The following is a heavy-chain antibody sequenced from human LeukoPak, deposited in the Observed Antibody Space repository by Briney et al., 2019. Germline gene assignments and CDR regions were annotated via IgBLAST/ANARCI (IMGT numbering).Heavy chain of an antibody. Sequence: ASVKVSCKASGYTFTSYDINWVRQATGQGLEWMGWMNPNSGNTGYAQKFQGRVTMTRNTSISTAYMELSSLRSEDTAVYYCARCIMVRGVICDGFGYWGQGTLVTVSS. D-gene: IGHD3-10*01. CDR1: GYTFTSYD. J-gene: IGHJ4*02. CDR3: ARCIMVRGVICDGFGY. V-gene: IGHV1-8*01. CDR2: MNPNSGNT.